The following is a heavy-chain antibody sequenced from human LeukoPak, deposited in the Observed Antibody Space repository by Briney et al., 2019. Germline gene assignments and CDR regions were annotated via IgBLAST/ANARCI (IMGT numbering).Heavy chain of an antibody. CDR1: GYSFTSYW. CDR3: ARRGMYYYDSSGGLDY. J-gene: IGHJ4*02. CDR2: IYPGDSDT. Sequence: GESLKISXKGSGYSFTSYWIGWVRQMPGKGREWMGIIYPGDSDTRYSPSFQGQVTISADKSISTAYLQWSSLKASDTAMYYCARRGMYYYDSSGGLDYWGQGTLATVSS. D-gene: IGHD3-22*01. V-gene: IGHV5-51*01.